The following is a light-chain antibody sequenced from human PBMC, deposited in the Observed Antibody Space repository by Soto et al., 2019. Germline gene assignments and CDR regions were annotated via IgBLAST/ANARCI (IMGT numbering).Light chain of an antibody. J-gene: IGKJ5*01. CDR2: DAS. CDR1: QSISSW. V-gene: IGKV1-5*01. Sequence: ENQLTRSPSTLCASVGVRVTVTCRASQSISSWLAWYQQKPGKAPKVLIYDASSLESGVPSRFSGSGSGTEFTLTISSLQPDDFATYYCQQYNSYSSFTFGQGTRLEIK. CDR3: QQYNSYSSFT.